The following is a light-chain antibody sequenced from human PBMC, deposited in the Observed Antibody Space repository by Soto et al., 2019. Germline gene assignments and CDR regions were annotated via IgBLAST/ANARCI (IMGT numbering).Light chain of an antibody. V-gene: IGLV2-11*01. Sequence: QSVLTQPRSVSGSPGQSVTISCTGTSSDVGGYNYVSWYQQHPGKAPKLMIYDVSKRPSGVPDRFSGSKSGNTASLTISGLQAEDEADYYCCSYAGSDVFGTGTKLTVL. J-gene: IGLJ1*01. CDR3: CSYAGSDV. CDR2: DVS. CDR1: SSDVGGYNY.